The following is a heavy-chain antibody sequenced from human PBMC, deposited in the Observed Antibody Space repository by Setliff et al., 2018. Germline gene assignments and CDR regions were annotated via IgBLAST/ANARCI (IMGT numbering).Heavy chain of an antibody. Sequence: GESLKISCQGSGYSFTSHYIAWVRQMPGKGLEWVGIIYPRDSDTRYSPSFQGQVTISADRSFSTAYLQWNSLKASDSAIYYCARGRRDGYKAGFDPWGQGTLVTVSS. CDR2: IYPRDSDT. J-gene: IGHJ5*02. V-gene: IGHV5-51*01. D-gene: IGHD5-12*01. CDR1: GYSFTSHY. CDR3: ARGRRDGYKAGFDP.